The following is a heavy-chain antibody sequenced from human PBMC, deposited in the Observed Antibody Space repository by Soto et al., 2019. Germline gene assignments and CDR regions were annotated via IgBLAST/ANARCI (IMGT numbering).Heavy chain of an antibody. CDR1: GYSFIDYW. Sequence: HGESLKISCKGSGYSFIDYWIGWVRQVPGKGLEWMGVIYPGDSDTRYSPSFQGHVTISADKSISTAYLQWSSLKASDTAIYYCARTAAAGKYYYGVDVWGQGTTVTVSS. D-gene: IGHD6-13*01. CDR2: IYPGDSDT. CDR3: ARTAAAGKYYYGVDV. V-gene: IGHV5-51*01. J-gene: IGHJ6*02.